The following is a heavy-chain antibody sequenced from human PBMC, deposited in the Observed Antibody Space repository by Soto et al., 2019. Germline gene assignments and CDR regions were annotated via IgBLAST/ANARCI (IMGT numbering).Heavy chain of an antibody. J-gene: IGHJ6*02. CDR1: GGSVSSGSYY. V-gene: IGHV4-61*01. Sequence: PSETLSLTCSVSGGSVSSGSYYWSWIRQPPGKGLEWIGYIYYSGSTNYNPSLKSRVTISVDTSKNQFSLKLSSVNAADTAVYYCARVEPLNYYDSSGPRYYYGMDVRGQGTTGTASS. D-gene: IGHD3-22*01. CDR3: ARVEPLNYYDSSGPRYYYGMDV. CDR2: IYYSGST.